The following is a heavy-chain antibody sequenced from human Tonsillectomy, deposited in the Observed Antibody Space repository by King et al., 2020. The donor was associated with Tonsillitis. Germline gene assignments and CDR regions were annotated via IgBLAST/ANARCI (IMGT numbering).Heavy chain of an antibody. V-gene: IGHV3-49*03. Sequence: VQLVESGGGLVQPGRSLRLSCTASGFTFGDYAMSWFRQAPGKGLEWVGFIRSKAYGGTTEYAASVKGRFTISRDDSKSIAYLQMNSLKTEDTAVYYCLGWSGYYNNWFDPWGQGTLVTVSS. J-gene: IGHJ5*02. CDR1: GFTFGDYA. D-gene: IGHD3-3*01. CDR2: IRSKAYGGTT. CDR3: LGWSGYYNNWFDP.